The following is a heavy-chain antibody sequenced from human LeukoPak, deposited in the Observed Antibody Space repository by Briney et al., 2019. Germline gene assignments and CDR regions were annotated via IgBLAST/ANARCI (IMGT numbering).Heavy chain of an antibody. J-gene: IGHJ3*01. CDR2: ISTYDVDT. CDR3: ARGVTARDSYDF. D-gene: IGHD2-21*02. Sequence: ASVKVSCKASGYTFTDFGVSWVRQARGKGLEWMGWISTYDVDTKYAQNFQGRVTMTTDTSTSTAYMDLRSLRSDDTAVYYCARGVTARDSYDFWGQGTLVIVSS. CDR1: GYTFTDFG. V-gene: IGHV1-18*01.